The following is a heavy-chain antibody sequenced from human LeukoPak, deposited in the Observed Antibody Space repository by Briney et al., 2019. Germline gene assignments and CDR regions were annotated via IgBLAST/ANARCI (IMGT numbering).Heavy chain of an antibody. CDR2: INHSGGT. Sequence: PSETLSFTCAFYGGSFSGYYLSWIRQPPRKGLQWIGEINHSGGTTYNPSLKSRVTIPLDTSKNQFSLKLSSVTASDTAVYYCARGGLKWELLPARAKKSYYFDYWGQGTLVTVSS. CDR3: ARGGLKWELLPARAKKSYYFDY. V-gene: IGHV4-34*01. J-gene: IGHJ4*02. D-gene: IGHD1-26*01. CDR1: GGSFSGYY.